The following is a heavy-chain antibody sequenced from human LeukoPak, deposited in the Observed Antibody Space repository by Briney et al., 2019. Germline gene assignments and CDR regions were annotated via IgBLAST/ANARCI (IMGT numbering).Heavy chain of an antibody. CDR1: GGSIRTRGYY. J-gene: IGHJ4*02. Sequence: SETLSLTCTVSGGSIRTRGYYWGWIRQTPGKGLEYFATIDSSGTVHYNPSFQSRVTLSADTSKNQFSLKLSSVTAADTAVYYCTRDRGQWLVDYWGQGTLVTVSS. CDR2: IDSSGTV. V-gene: IGHV4-39*07. D-gene: IGHD6-19*01. CDR3: TRDRGQWLVDY.